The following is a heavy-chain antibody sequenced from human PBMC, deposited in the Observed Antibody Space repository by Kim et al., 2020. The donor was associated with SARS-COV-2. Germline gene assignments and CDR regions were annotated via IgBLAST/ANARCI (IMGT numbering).Heavy chain of an antibody. CDR1: GGSISSYY. D-gene: IGHD3-9*01. Sequence: SETLSLTCTVSGGSISSYYWSWIRQPPGKGLEWIGYIYYSGSTNYNPSLKSRVTISVDTSKNQFSLKLSSVTAADTAVYYCARGNWVDYDILNSLDYWGQGTLVTVSS. J-gene: IGHJ4*02. CDR2: IYYSGST. CDR3: ARGNWVDYDILNSLDY. V-gene: IGHV4-59*01.